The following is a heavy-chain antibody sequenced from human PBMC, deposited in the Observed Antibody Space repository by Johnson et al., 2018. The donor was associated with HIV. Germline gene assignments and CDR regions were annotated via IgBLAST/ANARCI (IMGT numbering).Heavy chain of an antibody. D-gene: IGHD3-3*01. V-gene: IGHV3-66*02. J-gene: IGHJ3*01. CDR3: ARGEGSGGHLACAFDV. CDR1: GFTVSSNY. Sequence: VQLVESGGGLVQPGGSLRLSCAASGFTVSSNYMSWVHQAPGKGLEWVSVIYSGGSTYYADSVKGRVTISRDNSKNTLYLQMNSLRAEDTAGDSCARGEGSGGHLACAFDVWGEGTMVTVSS. CDR2: IYSGGST.